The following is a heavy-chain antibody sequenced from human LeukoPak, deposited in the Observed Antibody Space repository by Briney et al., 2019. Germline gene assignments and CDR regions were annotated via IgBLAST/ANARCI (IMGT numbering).Heavy chain of an antibody. CDR1: GGSFSGYY. V-gene: IGHV4-34*01. J-gene: IGHJ6*02. CDR2: INHSGST. Sequence: SETLSLTCAVYGGSFSGYYWSWIRQPPGKGLEWIGEINHSGSTNYNLSLKSRVTISEDTSKNQFSLKLSSVTAADTTVYYCASLRITMVRAPYYYYGMDVWGQGTTVTVSS. CDR3: ASLRITMVRAPYYYYGMDV. D-gene: IGHD3-10*01.